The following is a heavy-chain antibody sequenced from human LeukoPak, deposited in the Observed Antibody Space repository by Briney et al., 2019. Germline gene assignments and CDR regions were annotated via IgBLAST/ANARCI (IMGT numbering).Heavy chain of an antibody. J-gene: IGHJ4*02. V-gene: IGHV3-30-3*01. CDR3: ANSPIAAAGTGDY. Sequence: GGSLRLSCAASGFTFSSYAMHWVRQAPGKGLEGVAVISYDGSNKYYADSVKGRFTISRDNSKNTLYLQMNSLRAEDTAVYYCANSPIAAAGTGDYWGQGTLVTVSS. CDR1: GFTFSSYA. CDR2: ISYDGSNK. D-gene: IGHD6-13*01.